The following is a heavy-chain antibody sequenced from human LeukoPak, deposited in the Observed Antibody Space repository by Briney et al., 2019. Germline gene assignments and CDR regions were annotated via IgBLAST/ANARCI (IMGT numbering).Heavy chain of an antibody. CDR1: GYSISSGYY. V-gene: IGHV4-38-2*02. CDR3: ARDHGSGSYYTDWFDP. D-gene: IGHD3-10*01. Sequence: SETLSLTCTVSGYSISSGYYWGWIRQPPGKGLEWIGSIYHSGSIYYNPSLKSRVTISVDTSKNQFSLKLSSVTAADTAVYYCARDHGSGSYYTDWFDPWGQGTLVTVSS. J-gene: IGHJ5*02. CDR2: IYHSGSI.